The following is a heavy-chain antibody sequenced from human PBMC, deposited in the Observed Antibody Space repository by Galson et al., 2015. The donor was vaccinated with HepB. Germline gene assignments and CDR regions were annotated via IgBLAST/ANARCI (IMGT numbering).Heavy chain of an antibody. V-gene: IGHV3-30*03. CDR1: GFTFSSYG. J-gene: IGHJ2*01. D-gene: IGHD6-19*01. CDR3: ARDRGGSGWYPEWYFDL. CDR2: ISYDGSNK. Sequence: SLRLSCAASGFTFSSYGMHWVRQAPGKGLEWVAVISYDGSNKYYADSVKGRFTISRDNSKNTLYLQMNSLRAEDTAVYYCARDRGGSGWYPEWYFDLWGRGTLVTVSS.